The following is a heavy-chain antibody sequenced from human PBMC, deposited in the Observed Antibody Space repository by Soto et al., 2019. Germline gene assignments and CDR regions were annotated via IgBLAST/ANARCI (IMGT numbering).Heavy chain of an antibody. Sequence: QVQLQESGPGLVKPSGALSLTCAVSGGSISSSNWWSWVRQPPGKGLEWIGEIYHSGSTNYNPSLKSRVTISVDKSKNQFSLKLSSVTAADTAVYYCATRAVRGVIKRSNWFDPWGQGTLVTVSS. D-gene: IGHD3-10*01. CDR1: GGSISSSNW. V-gene: IGHV4-4*02. CDR2: IYHSGST. J-gene: IGHJ5*02. CDR3: ATRAVRGVIKRSNWFDP.